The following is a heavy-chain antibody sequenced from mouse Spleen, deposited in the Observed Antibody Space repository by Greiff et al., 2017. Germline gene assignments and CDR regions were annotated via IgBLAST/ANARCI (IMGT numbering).Heavy chain of an antibody. J-gene: IGHJ4*01. D-gene: IGHD1-1*01. Sequence: EVMLVESGGGLVKLGGSLKLSCAASGFTFSSYAMSWVRQTPEKRLEWVATISSGGGNTYYPDSVKGRFTISRDNAKNTLYLQMSSLKSEDTAMYYCARHNYGSSYYAMDYWGQGTSVTVSS. CDR2: ISSGGGNT. CDR3: ARHNYGSSYYAMDY. CDR1: GFTFSSYA. V-gene: IGHV5-9*01.